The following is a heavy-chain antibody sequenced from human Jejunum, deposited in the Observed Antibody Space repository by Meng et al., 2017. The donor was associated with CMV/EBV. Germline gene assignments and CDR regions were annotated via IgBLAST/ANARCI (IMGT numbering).Heavy chain of an antibody. D-gene: IGHD1-26*01. CDR2: IYTSGST. CDR3: ARESGSYYWFDP. J-gene: IGHJ5*02. Sequence: LQCAGPGLVKSSGTLSLPCFVSAGPISGYYWSWIRQPAGKGLEWIGRIYTSGSTHYNPSLKSRLTMSVDLAKNQISLKLSSVTAADTAVYYCARESGSYYWFDPWGQGTLVTVSS. V-gene: IGHV4-4*07. CDR1: AGPISGYY.